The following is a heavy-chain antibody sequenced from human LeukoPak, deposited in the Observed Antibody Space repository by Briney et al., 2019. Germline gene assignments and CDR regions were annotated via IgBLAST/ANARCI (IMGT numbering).Heavy chain of an antibody. V-gene: IGHV4-59*01. CDR3: ARGVNFWSGYSIDY. CDR1: GGSISSYY. CDR2: IYYSGST. Sequence: SQTLSLTCTVSGGSISSYYWSWIQQPPGKGLEWIGYIYYSGSTNYNPSLKSRVTISVDTSKNQFSLKLSSVTAADTAVYYCARGVNFWSGYSIDYWGQGTLVTVSS. D-gene: IGHD3-3*01. J-gene: IGHJ4*02.